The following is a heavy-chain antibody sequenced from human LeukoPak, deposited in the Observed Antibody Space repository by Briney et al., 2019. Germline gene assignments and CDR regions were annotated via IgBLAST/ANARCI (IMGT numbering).Heavy chain of an antibody. Sequence: GGSLRLSCAASGFTFNNAWMSWVRQAPGKGLEWVGRIKSNSDGGTTDYATPVKGRFIISRDDSKNTLYLQMNSLKIEDTAIYYCASTYTRSSWYLKYNWFDPWGLGTLVTVSS. CDR3: ASTYTRSSWYLKYNWFDP. V-gene: IGHV3-15*01. J-gene: IGHJ5*02. CDR1: GFTFNNAW. CDR2: IKSNSDGGTT. D-gene: IGHD6-13*01.